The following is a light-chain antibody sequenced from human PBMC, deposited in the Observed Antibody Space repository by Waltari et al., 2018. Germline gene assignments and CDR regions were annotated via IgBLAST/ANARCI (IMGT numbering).Light chain of an antibody. J-gene: IGKJ4*01. CDR1: QGIKNY. CDR3: QQYSSYPLT. V-gene: IGKV1-16*02. CDR2: AAS. Sequence: DIQMTQSPSSLSASVGARVTIPGRASQGIKNYLAWVQQKPGKAPKSLIYAASNLQSGVPSNCSGSGSGTDFTLTITSLQPEEFATYYCQQYSSYPLTFGGGTKVEIK.